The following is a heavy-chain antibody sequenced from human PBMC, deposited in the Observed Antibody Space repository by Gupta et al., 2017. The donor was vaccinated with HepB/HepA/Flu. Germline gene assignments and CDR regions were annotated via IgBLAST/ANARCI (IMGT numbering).Heavy chain of an antibody. Sequence: QVQLVQSGAEVKKPGASVKVSCKASGYTFTGYHISWVPKAPGQGLEWMGWINPHSGGAKYAQKFQGRVTMTRDTSISTAYMELSSLRSDDTAVYYCARGPMYYDFWSGSDYWGQGTLVTVSS. D-gene: IGHD3-3*01. CDR3: ARGPMYYDFWSGSDY. V-gene: IGHV1-2*02. CDR1: GYTFTGYH. J-gene: IGHJ4*02. CDR2: INPHSGGA.